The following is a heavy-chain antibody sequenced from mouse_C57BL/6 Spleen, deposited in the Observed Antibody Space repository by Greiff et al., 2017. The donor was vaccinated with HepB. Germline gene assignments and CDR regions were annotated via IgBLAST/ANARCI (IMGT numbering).Heavy chain of an antibody. CDR2: INYDGSST. J-gene: IGHJ3*01. D-gene: IGHD1-3*01. CDR3: ARDNYPTTGFAY. Sequence: EVKLMESEGGLVQPGSSMKLSCTASGFTFSDYYMAWVRQVPEKGLEWVANINYDGSSTYYLDSLKSRFIISRDNAKNILYLQMSSLKSEDTATYYCARDNYPTTGFAYWGQGTLVTVSA. CDR1: GFTFSDYY. V-gene: IGHV5-16*01.